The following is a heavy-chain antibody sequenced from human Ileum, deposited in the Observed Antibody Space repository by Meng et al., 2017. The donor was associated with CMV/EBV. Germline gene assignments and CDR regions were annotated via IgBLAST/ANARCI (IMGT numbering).Heavy chain of an antibody. J-gene: IGHJ4*02. CDR3: ARDNWGYDY. D-gene: IGHD7-27*01. CDR2: ISVHHGNT. CDR1: GYTFNNHN. Sequence: QVDLVQSGTEVKQPGASLKVSCKTSGYTFNNHNIAWVRQAPGQGLEWMGWISVHHGNTDYAQKYQDRVTMTRDTSTNTAYMELRSLTSDDTAMYYCARDNWGYDYWGQGTLVTVSS. V-gene: IGHV1-18*01.